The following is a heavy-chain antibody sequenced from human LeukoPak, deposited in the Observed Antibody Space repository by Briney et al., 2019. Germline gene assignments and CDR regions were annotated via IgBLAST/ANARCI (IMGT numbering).Heavy chain of an antibody. V-gene: IGHV1-46*01. Sequence: ASVKVSCKASGYTFTSYYMHWVRQAPGQGLEWMGIINPSGGSTSYAQRFQGRVTMTRDMSTSTVYMELSSLRSEDTAIYYCARDNSVGDNAWWFDPWGQGTLVTVSS. CDR3: ARDNSVGDNAWWFDP. CDR1: GYTFTSYY. CDR2: INPSGGST. D-gene: IGHD1-26*01. J-gene: IGHJ5*02.